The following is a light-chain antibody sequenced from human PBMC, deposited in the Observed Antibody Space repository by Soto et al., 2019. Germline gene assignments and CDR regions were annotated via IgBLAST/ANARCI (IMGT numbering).Light chain of an antibody. CDR1: QSLIHSDGNTY. CDR3: MQGRHWPYT. J-gene: IGKJ3*01. V-gene: IGKV2-30*02. Sequence: DVVVTQSPLSLPVTLGQPASISCRSSQSLIHSDGNTYLHWFQQRPGQSPRRQIYHVSTRDSGVPDRFSGSGSGTDFTLEISRVEAEDVGVYYCMQGRHWPYTFGPGTTVDIK. CDR2: HVS.